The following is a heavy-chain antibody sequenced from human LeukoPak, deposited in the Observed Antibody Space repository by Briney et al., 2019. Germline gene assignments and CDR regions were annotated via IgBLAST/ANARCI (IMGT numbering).Heavy chain of an antibody. CDR2: IYYSGST. CDR1: GGSISSYY. Sequence: SETLSLTCTVSGGSISSYYWSWIRQPPGKGLEWIGYIYYSGSTNYNPSLKSRVTISVDTSKNQFSLKLSSVTAAGTAVYYCARGLGNNWFDPWGQGTLVTVSS. V-gene: IGHV4-59*01. D-gene: IGHD3-16*01. CDR3: ARGLGNNWFDP. J-gene: IGHJ5*02.